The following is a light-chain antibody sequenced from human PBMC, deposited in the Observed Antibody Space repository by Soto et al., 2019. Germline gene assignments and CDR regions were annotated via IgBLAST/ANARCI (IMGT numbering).Light chain of an antibody. CDR3: QQYNFYWT. Sequence: DIQMTQSPSTLTASVGDRVTITCRASRNISKWLAWYQQKPGKVPKLLIYAASTLESGVPSRFSGSGSGTEFTLTISSLQPDDFATYYCQQYNFYWTFGQGTKVEIK. CDR1: RNISKW. J-gene: IGKJ1*01. CDR2: AAS. V-gene: IGKV1-5*03.